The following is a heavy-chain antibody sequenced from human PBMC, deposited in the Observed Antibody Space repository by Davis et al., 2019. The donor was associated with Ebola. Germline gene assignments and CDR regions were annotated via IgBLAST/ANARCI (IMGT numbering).Heavy chain of an antibody. Sequence: SVKVSCKASGGTFSSYAISWVRQAPGQGLEWMGGIIPIFGTANYAQKFQGRVTITADESTSTAYMELSSLRSEDTAVYYCARDRWEIAAAGTGDDAFDIWGQGTMVTVSS. CDR2: IIPIFGTA. CDR1: GGTFSSYA. D-gene: IGHD6-13*01. V-gene: IGHV1-69*13. CDR3: ARDRWEIAAAGTGDDAFDI. J-gene: IGHJ3*02.